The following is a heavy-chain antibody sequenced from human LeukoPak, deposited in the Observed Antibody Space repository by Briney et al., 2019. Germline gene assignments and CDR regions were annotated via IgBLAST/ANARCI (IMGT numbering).Heavy chain of an antibody. D-gene: IGHD3-16*02. Sequence: PETLSLICAVSGYSIRSDYYWGWIRQPPGKGLEWIGTIFHSGSTYYNPSLKSRITILLDTSKNQFSLKLSSVTAADTAVYYCARHSQWGVIPWAFDIWGQGTMVTVSS. V-gene: IGHV4-38-2*01. CDR3: ARHSQWGVIPWAFDI. CDR2: IFHSGST. CDR1: GYSIRSDYY. J-gene: IGHJ3*02.